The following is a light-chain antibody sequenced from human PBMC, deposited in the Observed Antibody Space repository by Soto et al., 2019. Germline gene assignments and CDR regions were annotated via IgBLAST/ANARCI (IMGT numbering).Light chain of an antibody. V-gene: IGKV3-11*01. CDR3: QQRSNWPPGRT. Sequence: EIVLTQSPATLSLSPGERATLSCRASQSVSSYLAWYQQKPGQAPRLLIYDASNRATGIPARFSGSGSGTDFTLIISSLEAEDFAVYYCQQRSNWPPGRTFGQGTKVEIK. CDR1: QSVSSY. J-gene: IGKJ1*01. CDR2: DAS.